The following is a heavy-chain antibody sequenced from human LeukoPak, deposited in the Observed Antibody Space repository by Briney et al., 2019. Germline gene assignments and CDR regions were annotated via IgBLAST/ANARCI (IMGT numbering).Heavy chain of an antibody. CDR2: IYYSGST. Sequence: PSETLSLTCTVSGGSISSSSYYWGWIRQPPGKGLEWIGSIYYSGSTYYNPSLKSRVTISVDTSKNQFSLKLSSVTAADTAVYYCARMYYYDSSGYYGEYFQHWGQGTLVTVSS. V-gene: IGHV4-39*07. D-gene: IGHD3-22*01. CDR3: ARMYYYDSSGYYGEYFQH. CDR1: GGSISSSSYY. J-gene: IGHJ1*01.